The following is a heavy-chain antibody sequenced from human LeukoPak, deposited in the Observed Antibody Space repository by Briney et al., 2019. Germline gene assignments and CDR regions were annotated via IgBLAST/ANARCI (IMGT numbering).Heavy chain of an antibody. Sequence: PGGSLRLSCAASGVTFSSYSMNWVRQAPGKGLEWVSYISSSSSTIYYADSVKGRFTISRDNSKNTLYLQMNSLRAEDTAVYYCAKGVSSGWYEVEFDYWGQGTLVTVSS. V-gene: IGHV3-48*01. CDR1: GVTFSSYS. CDR2: ISSSSSTI. CDR3: AKGVSSGWYEVEFDY. J-gene: IGHJ4*02. D-gene: IGHD6-19*01.